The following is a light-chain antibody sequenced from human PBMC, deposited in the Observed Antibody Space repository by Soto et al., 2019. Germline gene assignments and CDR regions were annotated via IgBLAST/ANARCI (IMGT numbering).Light chain of an antibody. CDR1: LNVATN. CDR3: HQYNVGLPT. J-gene: IGKJ1*01. V-gene: IGKV3-15*01. CDR2: GAF. Sequence: IVMTQSPATLSMSPGDRATLSCRASLNVATNMAWYQQKPGQPPRLLIYGAFTRPAGVPARFSGSVSGTEFTLTINSLQSEDFAVYYCHQYNVGLPTFGRGTRVEV.